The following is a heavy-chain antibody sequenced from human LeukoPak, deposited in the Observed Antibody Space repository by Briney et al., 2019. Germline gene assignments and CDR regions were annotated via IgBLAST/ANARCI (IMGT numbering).Heavy chain of an antibody. J-gene: IGHJ6*02. CDR3: AREGGYYYGMDV. CDR1: GFTFTDYA. CDR2: IYSGGST. Sequence: GGSLRLSCAASGFTFTDYAMSWVRQVPGKGLEWVSVIYSGGSTYYADSVKGRFTISRDNSKNTLYLQMNSLRAEDTAVYYCAREGGYYYGMDVWGQGTTVTVSS. V-gene: IGHV3-53*01. D-gene: IGHD2-15*01.